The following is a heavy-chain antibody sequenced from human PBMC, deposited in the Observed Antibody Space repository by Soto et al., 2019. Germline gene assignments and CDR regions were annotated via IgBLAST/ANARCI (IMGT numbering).Heavy chain of an antibody. J-gene: IGHJ6*02. CDR1: GFTFSSYA. Sequence: QVQLVESGGGVVQPGRSLRLSCAASGFTFSSYAMHWVRQAPGKGLEWVAVISYDGGNKYYADSVKGRFTISRDNSKNTLYLQMNSLRAEDTAVYYCARDDVDTAMVRYYYYGMDVWGQGTTVTVSS. CDR3: ARDDVDTAMVRYYYYGMDV. D-gene: IGHD5-18*01. CDR2: ISYDGGNK. V-gene: IGHV3-30-3*01.